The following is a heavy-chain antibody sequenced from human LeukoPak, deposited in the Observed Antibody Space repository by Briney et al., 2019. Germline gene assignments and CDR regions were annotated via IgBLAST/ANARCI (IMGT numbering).Heavy chain of an antibody. V-gene: IGHV4-34*01. CDR1: GGSFSGYY. CDR2: INHSGST. J-gene: IGHJ5*02. CDR3: AKGAEGFSYYNWFDP. D-gene: IGHD5-18*01. Sequence: SETLSLTCAVYGGSFSGYYWSWIRQPPGKGLEWIGEINHSGSTNYNPSLESRVTISVDTSKNQFSLKLASVTAADTAIYYCAKGAEGFSYYNWFDPWGQGTLVTVSS.